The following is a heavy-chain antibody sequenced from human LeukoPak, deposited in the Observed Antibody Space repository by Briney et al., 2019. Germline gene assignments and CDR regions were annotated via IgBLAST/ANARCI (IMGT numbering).Heavy chain of an antibody. J-gene: IGHJ5*02. CDR3: ASAVYFGDLTVFDT. CDR2: IYYSGST. V-gene: IGHV4-59*08. D-gene: IGHD3-10*01. CDR1: GGSISSYY. Sequence: KPSETLSLTCTVSGGSISSYYWSWIRQPPGKGLEWIGYIYYSGSTNYNPSLKSRVTISVDTSKNQIYLTLTSVTAADTAVYFCASAVYFGDLTVFDTWGQGTLVTVSS.